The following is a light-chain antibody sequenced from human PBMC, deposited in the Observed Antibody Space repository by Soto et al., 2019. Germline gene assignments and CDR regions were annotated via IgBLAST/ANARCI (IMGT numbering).Light chain of an antibody. V-gene: IGKV3-20*01. Sequence: ENLLTKSPGILSLSPGERATLSCRASQSVNSRYLAWYQQKPGQAPRLFIYGASNRATGIPDRFSGSGSGTDFTFTISRLEPEDFAVYYCQHYGNSPFTFGPGTKVEIK. J-gene: IGKJ3*01. CDR2: GAS. CDR3: QHYGNSPFT. CDR1: QSVNSRY.